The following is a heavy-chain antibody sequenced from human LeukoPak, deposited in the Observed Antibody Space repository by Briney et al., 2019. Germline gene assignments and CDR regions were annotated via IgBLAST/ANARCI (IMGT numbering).Heavy chain of an antibody. J-gene: IGHJ4*02. Sequence: GGSLRLSCAASGFTFSSYEMKWVRQAPGKGLEWVSYMSSSGSTIYYADSVKGRFTISRDNAKNSLYLQMNSLRAEDTAVYYCARDRGYCSGNSCYPFDYWGQGTLVTVSS. V-gene: IGHV3-48*03. CDR2: MSSSGSTI. CDR1: GFTFSSYE. D-gene: IGHD2-15*01. CDR3: ARDRGYCSGNSCYPFDY.